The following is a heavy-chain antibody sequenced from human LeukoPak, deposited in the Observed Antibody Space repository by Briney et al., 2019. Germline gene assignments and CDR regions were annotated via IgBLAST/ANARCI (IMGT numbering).Heavy chain of an antibody. CDR2: ISYDGNYK. V-gene: IGHV3-30*18. CDR3: AELGITMIGGV. Sequence: PGGSLRLSCAASGFTFSSYGMHWVRQAPGKGLEWVAVISYDGNYKYYIDSVKGRFIISRDNSKNTLYLQMNSLRAEDTAVYYCAELGITMIGGVWGKGTTVTISS. CDR1: GFTFSSYG. J-gene: IGHJ6*04. D-gene: IGHD3-10*02.